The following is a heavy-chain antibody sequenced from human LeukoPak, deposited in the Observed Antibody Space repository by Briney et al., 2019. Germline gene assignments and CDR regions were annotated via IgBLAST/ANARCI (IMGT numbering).Heavy chain of an antibody. J-gene: IGHJ4*02. D-gene: IGHD4-11*01. CDR3: AKNRGNYYYFDY. Sequence: TGGSLRLSCAASGFTFSSYAMSWVRQAPGKGLEWVSAISGSGGSTYYADSVKGRFTISRDNSKNTLYLQMNSLGAEDTAVYYCAKNRGNYYYFDYWGQGTLVTVSS. CDR2: ISGSGGST. CDR1: GFTFSSYA. V-gene: IGHV3-23*01.